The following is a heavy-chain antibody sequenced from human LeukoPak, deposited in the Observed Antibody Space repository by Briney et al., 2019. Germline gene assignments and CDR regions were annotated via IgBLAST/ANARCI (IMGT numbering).Heavy chain of an antibody. CDR2: INQSGNT. CDR1: GGSFSGFY. D-gene: IGHD3-3*01. CDR3: ERVRHDPLEYGYYMDV. V-gene: IGHV4-34*01. Sequence: SETLSLTCAVDGGSFSGFYWSWIRQTAGKGLEWIGEINQSGNTNYNPSLTDYNPSLKSRVSISVDTSKKQLSLKLSSVTAADTGVYYCERVRHDPLEYGYYMDVWGKGTTVTVSS. J-gene: IGHJ6*03.